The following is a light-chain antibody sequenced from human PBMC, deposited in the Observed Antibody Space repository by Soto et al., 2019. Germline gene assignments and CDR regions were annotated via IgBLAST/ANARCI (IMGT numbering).Light chain of an antibody. V-gene: IGKV1-5*03. Sequence: DIQMTQSPSTLSASVGDIVTITCRSSQTISSWLAWYQQKPGKAPNLLIYEASRLESGVPLRFRGSGSGTEFTLTISSLQPDDFETYYCQEYNSYKRTFGQGTKVDIK. CDR3: QEYNSYKRT. J-gene: IGKJ1*01. CDR1: QTISSW. CDR2: EAS.